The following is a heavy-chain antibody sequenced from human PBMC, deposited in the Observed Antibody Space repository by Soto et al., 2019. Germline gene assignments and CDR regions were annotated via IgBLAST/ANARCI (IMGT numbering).Heavy chain of an antibody. V-gene: IGHV3-7*01. D-gene: IGHD2-15*01. CDR2: IRQDGSEK. J-gene: IGHJ6*03. Sequence: EVELVESGGGLVQPGGSLRLSCAASRFTFSTYWMSWVRQAPGKGLEWVATIRQDGSEKHYVDSAKGRFTISRDNAENSLYLQMNSLRAEDTAVYYFARGCGSSSCPYYLDVWGKGTTVTVSS. CDR3: ARGCGSSSCPYYLDV. CDR1: RFTFSTYW.